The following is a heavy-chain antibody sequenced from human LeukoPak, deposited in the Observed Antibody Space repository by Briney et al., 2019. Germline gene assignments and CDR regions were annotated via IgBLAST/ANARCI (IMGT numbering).Heavy chain of an antibody. Sequence: PGRSLRLSCAASGFTFSSYGMHWVRQAPGKGLEWVAVIWYDGSNKYYADSVKGRFTISRDNSKNTLYLQMNSLRAEDTAVYYCAKSLLHNTRTYYYYYYGMDVWGQGTTVTVSS. V-gene: IGHV3-33*06. CDR2: IWYDGSNK. CDR1: GFTFSSYG. CDR3: AKSLLHNTRTYYYYYYGMDV. D-gene: IGHD2-15*01. J-gene: IGHJ6*02.